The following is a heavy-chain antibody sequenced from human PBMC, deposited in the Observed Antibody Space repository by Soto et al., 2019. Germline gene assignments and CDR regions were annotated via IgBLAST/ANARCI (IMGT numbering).Heavy chain of an antibody. Sequence: GASVKVSCKTSGYTFSSYGISWVRQAPGQGLEWMGWISTYRGDTHYAESLQGRFTMTTDTSTSTAYMELRSLISDDTAVYYCARASGDYYFDSWG. CDR3: ARASGDYYFDS. D-gene: IGHD4-17*01. J-gene: IGHJ4*01. V-gene: IGHV1-18*01. CDR1: GYTFSSYG. CDR2: ISTYRGDT.